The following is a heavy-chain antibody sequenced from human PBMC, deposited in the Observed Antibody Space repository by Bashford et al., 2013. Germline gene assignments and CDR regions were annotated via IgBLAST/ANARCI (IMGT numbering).Heavy chain of an antibody. Sequence: GSLRLSCAASGFTFSSYEMNWVRQAPGKGLEWVSYISSSGTTIYYADSVRGRLTISRDNAINSLYLQMNSLRAEDTAIYYCARGGSLDSSGWHLPPEVWGKGATGHRSPQ. V-gene: IGHV3-48*03. CDR1: GFTFSSYE. D-gene: IGHD6-19*01. J-gene: IGHJ6*04. CDR2: ISSSGTTI. CDR3: ARGGSLDSSGWHLPPEV.